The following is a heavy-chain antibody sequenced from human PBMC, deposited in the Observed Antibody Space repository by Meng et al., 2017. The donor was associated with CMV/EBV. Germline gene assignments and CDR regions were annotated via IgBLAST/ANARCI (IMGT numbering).Heavy chain of an antibody. Sequence: GESLKISCAASGFTFSSYAMSWVRQAPGKGLEWVSAISGSGGSTYYADSLKGRFTISRDNSKNTLYLQMNSLRAEDTAVYYCAKPRGGYCSSTSCYLGYWGQGTLVTVSS. CDR1: GFTFSSYA. CDR2: ISGSGGST. CDR3: AKPRGGYCSSTSCYLGY. J-gene: IGHJ4*02. D-gene: IGHD2-2*01. V-gene: IGHV3-23*01.